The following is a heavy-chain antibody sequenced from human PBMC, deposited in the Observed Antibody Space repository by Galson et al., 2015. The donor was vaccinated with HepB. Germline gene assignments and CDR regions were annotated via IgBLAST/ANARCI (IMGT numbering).Heavy chain of an antibody. CDR2: INPSGGST. J-gene: IGHJ4*02. D-gene: IGHD6-13*01. V-gene: IGHV1-46*01. CDR3: AREQLAGNFDY. Sequence: QSGAEVKKPGESLKISCKASGYTFTSYYMHWVRQAPGQGLEWMGIINPSGGSTSYAQKFQGRVTMTRDTSTSTVYMELSSLRSEDTAVYYCAREQLAGNFDYWGQGTLVTVSS. CDR1: GYTFTSYY.